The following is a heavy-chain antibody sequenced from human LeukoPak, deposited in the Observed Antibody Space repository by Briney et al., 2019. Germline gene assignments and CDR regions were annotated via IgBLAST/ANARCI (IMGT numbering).Heavy chain of an antibody. D-gene: IGHD3-16*01. Sequence: SETLSLTCAVYGVSFSSYYWSWIRQPPGKGLEWIGEINHSGSTNYNPSLKSRVTISGDKSKNQLYLKLSSVSAADTAVYYCARGGGFIGVSRQTWFDPWGQGTLVTVSS. V-gene: IGHV4-34*01. J-gene: IGHJ5*02. CDR2: INHSGST. CDR3: ARGGGFIGVSRQTWFDP. CDR1: GVSFSSYY.